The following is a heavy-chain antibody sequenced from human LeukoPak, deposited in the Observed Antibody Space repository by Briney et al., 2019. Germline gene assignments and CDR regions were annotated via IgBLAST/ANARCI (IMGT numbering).Heavy chain of an antibody. CDR3: AREGIQLWFY. Sequence: PSETLSLTCTVSGGSISSGSYYWRWIRQPAGKGLEWIGRIYTSGSTNYNPSLKSRVTISVDTSKNQFSLKLSSVTAADTAVYYCAREGIQLWFYWGQGTLVTVSS. CDR2: IYTSGST. CDR1: GGSISSGSYY. V-gene: IGHV4-61*02. D-gene: IGHD5-18*01. J-gene: IGHJ4*02.